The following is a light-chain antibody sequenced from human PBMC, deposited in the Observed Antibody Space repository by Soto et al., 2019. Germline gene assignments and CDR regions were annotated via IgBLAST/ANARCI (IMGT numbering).Light chain of an antibody. J-gene: IGLJ1*01. CDR3: SSYAGSTYV. Sequence: QAVLAQPPPPSGSPWQSVPISCPGTSSDVGGYNYVSWYQQHPGKAPKLMIYEVSKRPSGVPDRFSGSKSGNTASLTVSGLQAEDEADYYCSSYAGSTYVFGTGTKVTVL. V-gene: IGLV2-8*01. CDR2: EVS. CDR1: SSDVGGYNY.